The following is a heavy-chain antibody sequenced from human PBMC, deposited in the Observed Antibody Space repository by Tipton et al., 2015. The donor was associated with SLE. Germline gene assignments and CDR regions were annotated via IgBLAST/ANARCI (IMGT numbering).Heavy chain of an antibody. D-gene: IGHD1-26*01. V-gene: IGHV3-30*02. Sequence: SLRLSCAASGFNFNSYAMYWVRQAPGKGLEWVAFIRYDGSNKYYADSVKGRFTISRDNSKNTLYLQMNSLRAEDTAVYYCARDFGEWELQTAGAFDIWGQGTMVTVSS. CDR3: ARDFGEWELQTAGAFDI. CDR1: GFNFNSYA. CDR2: IRYDGSNK. J-gene: IGHJ3*02.